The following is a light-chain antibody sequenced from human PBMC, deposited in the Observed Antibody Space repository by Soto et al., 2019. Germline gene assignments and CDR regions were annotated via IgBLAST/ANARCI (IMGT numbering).Light chain of an antibody. CDR1: SSDVGAYNY. V-gene: IGLV2-8*01. CDR2: EVS. Sequence: QSVLTQPPPASGSPGQSVTISCTGTSSDVGAYNYVSWYQQHPGKAPKLMIYEVSYRPSGVPDRFSGSKSGNTASLTVSGLQAEDEAHYFCCAYVGARSYVFGPGTKVTVL. J-gene: IGLJ1*01. CDR3: CAYVGARSYV.